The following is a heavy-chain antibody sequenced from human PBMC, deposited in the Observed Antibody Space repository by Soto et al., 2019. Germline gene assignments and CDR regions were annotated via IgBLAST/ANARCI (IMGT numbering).Heavy chain of an antibody. Sequence: ASVKVSCKASGYTLTHYYMHWVRQAPGQGPEWVGVINPSTLVTSYAQKFQGRVTITADESTSTAYMELSSLRSEDTAVYYCARVIAAHSYWFDPWGQGTLVTVSS. J-gene: IGHJ5*02. D-gene: IGHD6-6*01. V-gene: IGHV1-46*01. CDR2: INPSTLVT. CDR1: GYTLTHYY. CDR3: ARVIAAHSYWFDP.